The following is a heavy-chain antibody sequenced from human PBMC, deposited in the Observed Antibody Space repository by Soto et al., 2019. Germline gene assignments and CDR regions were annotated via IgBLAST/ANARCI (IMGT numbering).Heavy chain of an antibody. Sequence: QVQLVQSGAEVKKPGSSVKVSCKASGGTFSSYAISWVRQAPGQGLEWMGGIIPIFGTTNYAQKFQGRVTITADESTSTAYMELSSLRSEDTAVYYCARGPHYDFWSGYSFDYWGQGTLVTVSS. CDR3: ARGPHYDFWSGYSFDY. CDR2: IIPIFGTT. D-gene: IGHD3-3*01. CDR1: GGTFSSYA. J-gene: IGHJ4*02. V-gene: IGHV1-69*01.